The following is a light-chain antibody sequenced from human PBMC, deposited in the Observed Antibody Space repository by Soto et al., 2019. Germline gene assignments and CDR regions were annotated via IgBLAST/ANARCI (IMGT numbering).Light chain of an antibody. J-gene: IGLJ1*01. CDR3: SSYTSSSTLV. V-gene: IGLV2-14*01. CDR2: DVS. CDR1: SSDVGGYNY. Sequence: QSALTQPASVSGSPGHSITISCTGTSSDVGGYNYVSWYQQHPGKAPKLRIYDVSNRPSGVSNRFSGSKSGNTASLTISGLQAEDEADYYCSSYTSSSTLVFGTGTKVTVL.